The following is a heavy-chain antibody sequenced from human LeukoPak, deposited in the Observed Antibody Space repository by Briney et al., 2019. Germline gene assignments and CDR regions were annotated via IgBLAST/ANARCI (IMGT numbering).Heavy chain of an antibody. CDR3: ARGQSIYIAAAGFDY. CDR2: MNPNSGNT. Sequence: ASVKVSCKASGYTFTSYYMHWVRQATGQGLEWMGWMNPNSGNTGYAQKFQGRVTMTRNTSISTAYMELSSLRSEDTAVYYCARGQSIYIAAAGFDYWGQGTLVTVSS. J-gene: IGHJ4*02. CDR1: GYTFTSYY. V-gene: IGHV1-8*02. D-gene: IGHD6-13*01.